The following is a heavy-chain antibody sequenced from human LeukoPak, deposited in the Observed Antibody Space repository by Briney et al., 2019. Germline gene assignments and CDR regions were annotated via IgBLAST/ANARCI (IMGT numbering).Heavy chain of an antibody. J-gene: IGHJ5*02. D-gene: IGHD1-26*01. CDR3: VRGVGGDSRFDP. CDR2: ISYDGSNK. CDR1: GFTYSNYA. V-gene: IGHV3-30*04. Sequence: PGGSLRLSCAASGFTYSNYAIHWVRQAPGKGLEWVAVISYDGSNKYYADSVKGRFTISRDNSKNTLYLQMNSLRAEDTAVYYCVRGVGGDSRFDPWGQGTLVTVSS.